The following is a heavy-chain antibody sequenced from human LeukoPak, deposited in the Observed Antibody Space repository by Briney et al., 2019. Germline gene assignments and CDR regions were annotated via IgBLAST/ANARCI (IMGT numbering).Heavy chain of an antibody. Sequence: GGSLRLSCAASGFIFSNYAIHWVRQAPGKGLEWLAVIIYDGSNEYYADSVKGRFTISRDDAKNSLYLQMNSLRAEDTAVYYCARETTGFDYWGQGTLVTVSS. J-gene: IGHJ4*02. V-gene: IGHV3-30-3*01. CDR1: GFIFSNYA. D-gene: IGHD4-11*01. CDR2: IIYDGSNE. CDR3: ARETTGFDY.